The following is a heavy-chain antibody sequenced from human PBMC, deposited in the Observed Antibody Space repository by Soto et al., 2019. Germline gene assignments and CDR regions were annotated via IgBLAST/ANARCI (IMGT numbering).Heavy chain of an antibody. Sequence: TRSLACTVCGGCISSGGYYSSGILQQPGKGLEWIVYIFNSDSTYYNPSLKSRVSISVDTSKNQFSLKLSSVTAADKAVYYCAKTKGGYSGYDCWDYWGQGILVTVS. V-gene: IGHV4-31*03. D-gene: IGHD5-12*01. CDR3: AKTKGGYSGYDCWDY. CDR1: GGCISSGGYY. J-gene: IGHJ4*02. CDR2: IFNSDST.